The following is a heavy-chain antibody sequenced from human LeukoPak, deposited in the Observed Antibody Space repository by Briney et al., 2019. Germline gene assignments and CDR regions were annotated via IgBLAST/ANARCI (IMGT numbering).Heavy chain of an antibody. CDR2: ISDGSRTM. V-gene: IGHV3-48*02. CDR1: GFSFGTYS. CDR3: ARKNYYYYGMDV. J-gene: IGHJ6*02. Sequence: GSLRLSCAASGFSFGTYSMNWVRQAPGKGLEWISSISDGSRTMYYADSVKGRSTISRDNAKNSLYLQMNSLRDEDTAVYHCARKNYYYYGMDVWGQGTTVTVSS.